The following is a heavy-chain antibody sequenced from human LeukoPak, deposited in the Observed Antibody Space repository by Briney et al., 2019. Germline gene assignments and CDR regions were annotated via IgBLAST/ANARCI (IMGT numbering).Heavy chain of an antibody. CDR3: ARGRKYYYDSSGYSTHFDY. CDR1: GGSFSGYY. CDR2: IYYSGST. D-gene: IGHD3-22*01. Sequence: SETLSLTCAVYGGSFSGYYWSWIRQPPGKGLEWIGYIYYSGSTNYNPSLKSRVTISVDTSKNQFSLKLSSVTAADTAVYYCARGRKYYYDSSGYSTHFDYWGQGTLVTVSS. J-gene: IGHJ4*02. V-gene: IGHV4-59*01.